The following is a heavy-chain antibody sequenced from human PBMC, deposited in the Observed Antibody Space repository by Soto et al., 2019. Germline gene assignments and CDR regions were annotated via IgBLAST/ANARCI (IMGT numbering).Heavy chain of an antibody. V-gene: IGHV3-23*01. D-gene: IGHD3-10*01. CDR1: GFTFSKYV. Sequence: PGGSLRLSCEASGFTFSKYVMSWVRQAPGKGLEWVSSISDSGGSDGSGSTYYGESVEGRFTVSRDNSKNTVYLQMNSLRAEDTAVYYCAKDKGFGEILFDALDIWGQGTKVTVSS. J-gene: IGHJ3*02. CDR2: ISDSGGSDGSGST. CDR3: AKDKGFGEILFDALDI.